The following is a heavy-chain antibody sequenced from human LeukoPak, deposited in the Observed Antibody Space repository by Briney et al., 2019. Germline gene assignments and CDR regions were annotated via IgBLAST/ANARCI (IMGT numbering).Heavy chain of an antibody. V-gene: IGHV3-74*01. CDR2: IHGDGTIT. J-gene: IGHJ4*02. CDR3: AGNFVGSITSDFDS. CDR1: GFTFSSYW. D-gene: IGHD1-26*01. Sequence: GGSLRLSCAASGFTFSSYWMHWVRQVPGKGLVWVSRIHGDGTITNYEDSVKGRFTISRDNARNTLYLLMHSLGAEDTAIYYCAGNFVGSITSDFDSWGQGTQVTVSS.